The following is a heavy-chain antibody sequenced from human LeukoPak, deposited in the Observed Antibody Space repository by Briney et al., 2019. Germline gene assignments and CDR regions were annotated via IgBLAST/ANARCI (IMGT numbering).Heavy chain of an antibody. CDR2: ISVYNGNT. CDR3: ARNPGYGHSFDY. V-gene: IGHV1-18*04. Sequence: ASVTVSCMASGYTFTSYGISWVRQAPGQGLEWMGWISVYNGNTNYAQKLQGRVTMTTDTSTSTAYMELRSLRSDDTAVYYCARNPGYGHSFDYWGQGTLVTVSS. D-gene: IGHD3-9*01. J-gene: IGHJ4*02. CDR1: GYTFTSYG.